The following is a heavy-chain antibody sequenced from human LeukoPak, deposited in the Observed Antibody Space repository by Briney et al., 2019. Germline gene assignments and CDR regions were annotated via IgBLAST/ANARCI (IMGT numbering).Heavy chain of an antibody. D-gene: IGHD5-12*01. J-gene: IGHJ4*02. CDR2: IYYSGNT. CDR3: ARAPLRDSGYDY. CDR1: GGSISSYY. V-gene: IGHV4-59*01. Sequence: PSETLSLTCTVSGGSISSYYWSWIRQPPGKGLEWIGYIYYSGNTNYNPSLKSRVTISVDTSKNQFSLKLSSVTAADTAVYYCARAPLRDSGYDYWGQGTLVTVSS.